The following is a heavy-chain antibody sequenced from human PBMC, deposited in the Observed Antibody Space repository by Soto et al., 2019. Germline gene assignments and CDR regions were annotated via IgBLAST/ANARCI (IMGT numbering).Heavy chain of an antibody. Sequence: EVQLVESGGGLVQPGGSLSLSCAASGFSVSRTYMSGVRQAPGKGLECVSLIYSGGSTYYADSVKGRFTISRHNFNNTLYLQMNSLRSDDTAVYYCATRSVTAPRWGQGTLVTVSS. CDR2: IYSGGST. CDR3: ATRSVTAPR. D-gene: IGHD4-17*01. V-gene: IGHV3-53*04. CDR1: GFSVSRTY. J-gene: IGHJ4*02.